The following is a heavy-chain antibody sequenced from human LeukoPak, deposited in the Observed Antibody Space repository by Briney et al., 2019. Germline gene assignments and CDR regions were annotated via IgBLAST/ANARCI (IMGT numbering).Heavy chain of an antibody. V-gene: IGHV3-48*01. CDR1: GFTFSSYS. D-gene: IGHD3-10*01. J-gene: IGHJ4*02. CDR2: ISSSSSTI. CDR3: AKETPGSFDY. Sequence: GGSLRLSCAASGFTFSSYSMNWVRQAPGKGLEWVSYISSSSSTIYYADSVKGRFTISRDNFKNTLYLQMNSLRVEDTAVYYCAKETPGSFDYWGQGTLVTVSS.